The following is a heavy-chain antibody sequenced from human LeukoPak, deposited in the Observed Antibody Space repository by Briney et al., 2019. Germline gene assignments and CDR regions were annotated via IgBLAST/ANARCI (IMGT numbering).Heavy chain of an antibody. CDR3: ARYSPKSCGWPSYYGMDV. D-gene: IGHD6-19*01. V-gene: IGHV5-51*03. CDR2: IYPGDSDT. CDR1: GYTFTSYC. J-gene: IGHJ6*02. Sequence: KPGESLKISCKGSGYTFTSYCIGWVRQMPGKGLEWMGIIYPGDSDTRYSPSFQGQVTISADKSISTAYLQWSSLRASDSAMYYCARYSPKSCGWPSYYGMDVWGQGTTVTVSS.